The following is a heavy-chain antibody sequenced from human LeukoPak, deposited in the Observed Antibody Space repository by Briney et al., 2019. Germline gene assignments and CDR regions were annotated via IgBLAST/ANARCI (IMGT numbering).Heavy chain of an antibody. CDR1: GGSFSSGSYY. D-gene: IGHD5-12*01. Sequence: SETLSLTCTVSGGSFSSGSYYWDWIRQPPGKGLEWIGSIYYSGSTYYNPSLKSRVTISVDTSKNQSSLKLSSVTAADTALYYCARLGEYSGYDYWGQGTLVTVSS. J-gene: IGHJ4*02. CDR2: IYYSGST. V-gene: IGHV4-39*01. CDR3: ARLGEYSGYDY.